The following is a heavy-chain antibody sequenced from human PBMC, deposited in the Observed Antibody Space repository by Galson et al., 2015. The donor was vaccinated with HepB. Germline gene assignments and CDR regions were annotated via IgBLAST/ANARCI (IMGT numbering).Heavy chain of an antibody. CDR2: ISYDGSNK. J-gene: IGHJ4*02. V-gene: IGHV3-30*04. CDR3: ARDPYGSGSYVLDY. Sequence: SLRLSCAASGFTFSSYAMHWVRQAPGKGLEWVAVISYDGSNKYYADSVKGRFTISRDNSKNTLYLQMNSLRAEDTAVYYCARDPYGSGSYVLDYWGQGTLVTVSS. D-gene: IGHD3-10*01. CDR1: GFTFSSYA.